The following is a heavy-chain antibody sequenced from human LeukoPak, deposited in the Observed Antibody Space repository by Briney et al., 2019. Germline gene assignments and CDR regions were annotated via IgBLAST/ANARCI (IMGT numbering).Heavy chain of an antibody. J-gene: IGHJ4*02. CDR3: VRGTGYSAYDYGFDY. V-gene: IGHV3-13*04. CDR1: GFTFSSYD. CDR2: IGTAGDT. Sequence: GGSLRLSCAASGFTFSSYDMHWVRPPTGKGLEWVSAIGTAGDTYYPGSVKGRFTISRENAKNSLYLQMNSLRAGDTAVYYCVRGTGYSAYDYGFDYWGQGTLVTVSS. D-gene: IGHD5-12*01.